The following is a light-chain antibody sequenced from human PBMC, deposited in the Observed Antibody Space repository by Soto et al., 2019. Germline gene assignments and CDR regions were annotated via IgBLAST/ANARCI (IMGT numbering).Light chain of an antibody. V-gene: IGKV1-5*01. CDR3: QQYHIYSGT. Sequence: DIQMTQSPSALSASVGDRVNITCRASQYVSTWLAWYQQKPGKAPKVLIYDESKLDSGVPSRFSGTGSGTEFTLTISSLQPDDFATYYCQQYHIYSGTFGQGTKVDIK. CDR2: DES. J-gene: IGKJ1*01. CDR1: QYVSTW.